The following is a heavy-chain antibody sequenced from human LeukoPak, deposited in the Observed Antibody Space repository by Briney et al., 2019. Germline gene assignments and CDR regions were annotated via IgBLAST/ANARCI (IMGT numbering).Heavy chain of an antibody. D-gene: IGHD3-10*01. J-gene: IGHJ4*02. CDR2: ISYDGSNK. V-gene: IGHV3-30-3*01. CDR3: ASELWFGEPH. CDR1: GFTFSNYA. Sequence: GGSLRLSCAASGFTFSNYAMHWVRQAPGKGLEWVAVISYDGSNKYYADSVKGRFTISRDNSKDTLFLQMDSLRAEDTAVYYCASELWFGEPHWGQGTLVTVSS.